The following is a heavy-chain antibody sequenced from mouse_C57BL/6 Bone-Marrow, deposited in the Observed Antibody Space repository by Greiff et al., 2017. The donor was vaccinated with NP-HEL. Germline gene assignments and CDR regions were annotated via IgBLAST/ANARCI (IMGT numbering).Heavy chain of an antibody. CDR3: AREKGYYGSSPAWFAY. CDR2: IYPGSGNT. J-gene: IGHJ3*01. CDR1: GYSFTSYY. D-gene: IGHD1-1*01. Sequence: VKLMESGPELVKPGASVKISCKASGYSFTSYYIHWVKQRPGQGLEWIGWIYPGSGNTKYNEKFKGKATLTADTSSSTAYMQLSSLTSEDSAVYYCAREKGYYGSSPAWFAYWGQGTLVTVSA. V-gene: IGHV1-66*01.